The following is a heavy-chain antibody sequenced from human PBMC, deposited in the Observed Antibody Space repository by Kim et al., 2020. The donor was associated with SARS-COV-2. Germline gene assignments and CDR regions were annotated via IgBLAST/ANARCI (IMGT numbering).Heavy chain of an antibody. J-gene: IGHJ4*01. CDR2: ISDSGRS. CDR1: GGSIGSDNYY. V-gene: IGHV4-30-4*01. Sequence: SETLSLTCTVSGGSIGSDNYYWTWIRQPPGKGLEWIGFISDSGRSHFNSSLKSRVSISIDTSNNQFSLKLSSATAADTAVYYCARDALLSPFDYWGQGIL. D-gene: IGHD3-16*02. CDR3: ARDALLSPFDY.